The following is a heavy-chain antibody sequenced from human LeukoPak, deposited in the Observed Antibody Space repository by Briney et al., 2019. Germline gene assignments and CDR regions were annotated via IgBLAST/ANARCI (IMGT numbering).Heavy chain of an antibody. Sequence: PSETLSLTCTVSGYSISSGYYWRWIRQPAGKGLEWIGRIYTSGSTNYNPSLKSRVTMSVDTSKNQFSLKLSSVTAADTAVYYCAGEEVEQWLVLPDYYYYMDVWGKGTTVTVSS. CDR2: IYTSGST. CDR1: GYSISSGYY. D-gene: IGHD6-19*01. CDR3: AGEEVEQWLVLPDYYYYMDV. V-gene: IGHV4-4*07. J-gene: IGHJ6*03.